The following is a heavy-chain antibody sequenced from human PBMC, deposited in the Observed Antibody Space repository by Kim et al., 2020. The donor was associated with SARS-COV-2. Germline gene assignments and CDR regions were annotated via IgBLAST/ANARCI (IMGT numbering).Heavy chain of an antibody. CDR3: VRYSGWYYFDY. CDR2: YS. V-gene: IGHV6-1*01. Sequence: YSDYAVSVKRRITINPDTSKNQFSLQLTSVTPEDTAFYYCVRYSGWYYFDYWGQGTLVIVSS. J-gene: IGHJ4*02. D-gene: IGHD6-19*01.